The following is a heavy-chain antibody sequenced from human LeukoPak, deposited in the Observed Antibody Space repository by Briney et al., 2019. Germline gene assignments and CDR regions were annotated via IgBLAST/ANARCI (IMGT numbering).Heavy chain of an antibody. CDR1: GGSISSYY. CDR2: SYYSGST. J-gene: IGHJ4*02. CDR3: ARTHDYGGNTDFDY. Sequence: PSETLSLTCTVPGGSISSYYWRWIRQPPGKGLEWNGYSYYSGSTYYIPSLQSRVTISLDTSKKQFSLKLSSVTAANTAVYFCARTHDYGGNTDFDYWGQGILVTVSS. V-gene: IGHV4-59*01. D-gene: IGHD4-23*01.